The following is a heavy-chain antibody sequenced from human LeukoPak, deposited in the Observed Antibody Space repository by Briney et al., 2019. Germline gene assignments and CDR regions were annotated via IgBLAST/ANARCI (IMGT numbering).Heavy chain of an antibody. CDR1: GFTFSSYA. D-gene: IGHD2-8*01. CDR2: SNGDGRTT. V-gene: IGHV3-74*01. J-gene: IGHJ4*02. CDR3: ARAEGWSLYDY. Sequence: GGSLRLSCAASGFTFSSYAMHWVRQAPGKGLEWVSRSNGDGRTTSYADSVKGRFTISRDNAKNTLYLQMNSLRAEDTAVYYCARAEGWSLYDYWGQGTLVTVSS.